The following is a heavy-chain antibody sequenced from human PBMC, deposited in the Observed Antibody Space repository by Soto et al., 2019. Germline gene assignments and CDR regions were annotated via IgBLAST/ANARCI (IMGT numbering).Heavy chain of an antibody. Sequence: ASVKVSCKASGYTFTSYGISWVRQAPGQGLEWMGWISAYNGNTNYAQKLQGRVTMTTDTSTSTAYMELRSLRSDDTAVYYCARDGGMVYAATYYYYGMDVWGQGSPVTVYS. J-gene: IGHJ6*02. D-gene: IGHD2-8*01. CDR3: ARDGGMVYAATYYYYGMDV. CDR1: GYTFTSYG. V-gene: IGHV1-18*01. CDR2: ISAYNGNT.